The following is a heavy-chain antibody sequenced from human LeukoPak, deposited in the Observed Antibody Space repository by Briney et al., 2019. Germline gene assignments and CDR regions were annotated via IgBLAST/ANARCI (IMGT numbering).Heavy chain of an antibody. CDR3: ARRYYYNLGSFPFDF. V-gene: IGHV4-38-2*02. Sequence: PSETLSLTCTVSGYSITSIYYWGWIRQPPGKGLEWIGSIHHSGDTAYNPSLKSRVTISVDTSKSQFSLKLSSVTAADTAVYYCARRYYYNLGSFPFDFWGQGTLVTVSS. J-gene: IGHJ4*02. CDR1: GYSITSIYY. CDR2: IHHSGDT. D-gene: IGHD3-10*01.